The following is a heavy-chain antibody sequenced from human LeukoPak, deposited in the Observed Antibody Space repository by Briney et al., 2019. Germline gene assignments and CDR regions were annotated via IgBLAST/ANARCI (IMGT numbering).Heavy chain of an antibody. D-gene: IGHD3-10*01. J-gene: IGHJ6*04. CDR1: GGSFSGYY. V-gene: IGHV4-34*01. Sequence: SETLSLTCAVYGGSFSGYYWSWIRQPPGKGLEWIGEINHSGSTNYNPSLKSRVTISVDTSKNQFSLKLSSVTAADTAVYYCARGHITMVRGALRYYYGMDVWGKGTTVTVSS. CDR2: INHSGST. CDR3: ARGHITMVRGALRYYYGMDV.